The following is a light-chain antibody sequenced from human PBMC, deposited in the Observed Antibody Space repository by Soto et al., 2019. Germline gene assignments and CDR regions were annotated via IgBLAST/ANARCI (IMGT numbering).Light chain of an antibody. V-gene: IGKV3-20*01. CDR2: GES. J-gene: IGKJ4*01. CDR3: QQYGSSALT. CDR1: QSVSSNY. Sequence: TVLTQSPGTLSLSPGERVTLSCRASQSVSSNYLAWYQQKPGQTPRLLIYGESSKATDIPDRFSGSGSRTDFTLTISRLEPEDFAVYYCQQYGSSALTFGGGTKVDIK.